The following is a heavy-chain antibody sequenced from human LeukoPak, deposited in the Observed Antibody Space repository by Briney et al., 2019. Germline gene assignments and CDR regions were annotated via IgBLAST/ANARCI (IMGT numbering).Heavy chain of an antibody. J-gene: IGHJ4*02. CDR3: ARQLEGVPAALFDY. D-gene: IGHD2-2*01. Sequence: ASVKVSCKASGYTFTGYYMHWVRQAPGQGLERMGWINPNSGGTNYAQKFQGRVTMTRDTSISTAYMELSRLRSDDTAVYYCARQLEGVPAALFDYWGQGTLVTVSS. CDR1: GYTFTGYY. CDR2: INPNSGGT. V-gene: IGHV1-2*02.